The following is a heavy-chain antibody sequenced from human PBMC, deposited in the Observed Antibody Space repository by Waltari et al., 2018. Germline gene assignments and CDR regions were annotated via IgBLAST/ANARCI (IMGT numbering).Heavy chain of an antibody. CDR1: GFPFSSHG. CDR3: AKADSGSSGAYFDY. V-gene: IGHV3-30*02. J-gene: IGHJ4*02. D-gene: IGHD1-26*01. CDR2: IRYDGSNK. Sequence: QVQLVESGGGVVQPGGSLKLPCAASGFPFSSHGMHWVRQAPGKGLEGVAFIRYDGSNKYYADSVKGRFTISRDNSKNTLYLQMNSLRAEDTAVYYCAKADSGSSGAYFDYWGQGTLVTVSS.